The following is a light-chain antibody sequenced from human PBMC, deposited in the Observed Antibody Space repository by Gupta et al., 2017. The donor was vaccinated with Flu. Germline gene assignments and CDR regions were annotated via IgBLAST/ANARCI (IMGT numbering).Light chain of an antibody. CDR3: QKYKNWPS. V-gene: IGKV3-15*01. CDR2: GAS. Sequence: IVMTQSQATLSLSPGERATLSCSASPSVSSTLAWYQQKPGQAPRLLLYGASTRATGITARFSGSGSGTEFTLTISRLQSEDFAVYYCQKYKNWPSFGPGTKVDIK. CDR1: PSVSST. J-gene: IGKJ3*01.